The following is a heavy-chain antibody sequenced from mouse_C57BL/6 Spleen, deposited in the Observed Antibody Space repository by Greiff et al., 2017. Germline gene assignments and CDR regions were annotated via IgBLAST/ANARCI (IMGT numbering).Heavy chain of an antibody. CDR3: ARGFSFTTVVATRGPFDY. Sequence: VKLVESDAELVKPGASVKISCKVSGYTFTDHTIHWMKQRPEQGLEWIGYIYPRDGSTKYNEKFKGKATLTADKSSSTAYMQLNSLTSEDSAVYFCARGFSFTTVVATRGPFDYWGQGTTLTVSS. CDR1: GYTFTDHT. V-gene: IGHV1-78*01. D-gene: IGHD1-1*01. CDR2: IYPRDGST. J-gene: IGHJ2*01.